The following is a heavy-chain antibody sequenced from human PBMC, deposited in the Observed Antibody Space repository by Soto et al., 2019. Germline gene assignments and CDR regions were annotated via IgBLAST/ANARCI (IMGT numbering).Heavy chain of an antibody. CDR3: ARHPLHRVGASISAFDI. CDR2: ICHVGNT. CDR1: GVSIGNNNC. D-gene: IGHD1-26*01. V-gene: IGHV4-4*02. Sequence: SGTLSLTCGVSGVSIGNNNCWSWVRQPPGEGLEWIGEICHVGNTYYTPSLKSRVTISMDKPNNQFSLTVTSLTAADTAVYYCARHPLHRVGASISAFDIWGQGTVVT. J-gene: IGHJ3*02.